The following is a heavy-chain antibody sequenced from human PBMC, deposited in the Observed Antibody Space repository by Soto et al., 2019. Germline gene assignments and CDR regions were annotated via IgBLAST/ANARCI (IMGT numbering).Heavy chain of an antibody. V-gene: IGHV1-18*01. CDR2: ISAYNGNT. J-gene: IGHJ4*02. CDR3: ARDWTIAAAGHAPFDY. CDR1: GYTFTSYG. D-gene: IGHD6-13*01. Sequence: GASVKVSCKASGYTFTSYGISWVRQAPGQGLEWMGWISAYNGNTNYAQKLQGRVTMTTDTSTSTAYMELRSLRSDDTAVYYCARDWTIAAAGHAPFDYWGQGTLVTVSS.